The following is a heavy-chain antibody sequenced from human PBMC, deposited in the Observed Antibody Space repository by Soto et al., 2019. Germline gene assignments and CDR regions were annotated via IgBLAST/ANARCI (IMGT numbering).Heavy chain of an antibody. CDR1: GYTFTSYD. Sequence: ASVKVSCKASGYTFTSYDINWVRQATGQGFEYLGWMNPNSGNTGYVKKFQGRVTMARNTSINTAYMELSRLTSDDTAVYYCARGSYYDILSASPVRSSNADSWGQGTQVTVSS. D-gene: IGHD3-9*01. CDR3: ARGSYYDILSASPVRSSNADS. CDR2: MNPNSGNT. V-gene: IGHV1-8*01. J-gene: IGHJ4*02.